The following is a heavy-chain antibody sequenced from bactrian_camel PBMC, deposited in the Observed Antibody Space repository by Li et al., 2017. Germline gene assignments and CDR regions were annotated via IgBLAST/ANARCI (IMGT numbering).Heavy chain of an antibody. CDR3: GAEGGGCYFGPAANWLTFTD. J-gene: IGHJ4*01. Sequence: HVQLVESGGGSAQAGGSLRLSCEASGYTNADYCMGWYRQTPGKEKEGVAVIDSNGVTKYADSVKGRFTVSQDNAKITLYLQMNSLEPEDTARYYCGAEGGGCYFGPAANWLTFTDWGQGTQVTVS. CDR1: GYTNADYC. CDR2: IDSNGVT. D-gene: IGHD7*01. V-gene: IGHV3S55*01.